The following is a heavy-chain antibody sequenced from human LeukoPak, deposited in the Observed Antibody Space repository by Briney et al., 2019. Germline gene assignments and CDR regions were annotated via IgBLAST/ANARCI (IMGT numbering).Heavy chain of an antibody. Sequence: GGSLRLSCAASGFTFSSYWMSWVRQAPGKGLEWVANIKQGGSEKYYVDSVKGRFTISRDNAKNSLYLQMNSLRAEDTAVYYCARKGWLDAFDIWGQGTMVTVSS. CDR3: ARKGWLDAFDI. V-gene: IGHV3-7*03. CDR1: GFTFSSYW. D-gene: IGHD6-19*01. CDR2: IKQGGSEK. J-gene: IGHJ3*02.